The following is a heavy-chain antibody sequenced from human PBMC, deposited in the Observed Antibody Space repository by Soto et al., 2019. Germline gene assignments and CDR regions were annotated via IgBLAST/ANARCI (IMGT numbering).Heavy chain of an antibody. CDR3: AREIAVAGTHYFDY. V-gene: IGHV4-59*01. CDR1: GGSISNYY. CDR2: IYYSGSI. Sequence: ETLSLTCTVSGGSISNYYWSWIRQPPGKGLEWIGYIYYSGSINYNPSLKSRVTISEDTSKNQFSLKMSSVTAADTAVYYCAREIAVAGTHYFDYWGQGTLVTVSS. D-gene: IGHD6-19*01. J-gene: IGHJ4*02.